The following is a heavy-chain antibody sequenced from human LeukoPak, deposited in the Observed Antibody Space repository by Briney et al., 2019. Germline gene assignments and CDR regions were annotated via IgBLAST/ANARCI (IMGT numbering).Heavy chain of an antibody. D-gene: IGHD2-15*01. CDR2: IGTAGDT. Sequence: GGSLRLSCAASGFTFSNYDMHWVRQATGKGPEWVSGIGTAGDTYYPGSVKGRFTISRENAKNSLYLQMNSLRARDTAIYYCARRAGEYSHPYDYWGQGTLVTVSS. CDR3: ARRAGEYSHPYDY. J-gene: IGHJ4*02. CDR1: GFTFSNYD. V-gene: IGHV3-13*01.